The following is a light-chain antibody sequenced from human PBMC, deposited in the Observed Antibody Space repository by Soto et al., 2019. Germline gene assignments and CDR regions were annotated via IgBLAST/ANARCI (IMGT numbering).Light chain of an antibody. J-gene: IGKJ2*01. CDR2: DAY. CDR3: QQFDFLPPYT. V-gene: IGKV1-33*01. CDR1: HDIKNY. Sequence: DVQLTQSPPSLSASEGDRVTITCQASHDIKNYLNWYQQKPEKAPKLLIYDAYNLERGVPSRFSGSGTGTDFTFTIGSLQPEDVATYYCQQFDFLPPYTFGQGTRVEIK.